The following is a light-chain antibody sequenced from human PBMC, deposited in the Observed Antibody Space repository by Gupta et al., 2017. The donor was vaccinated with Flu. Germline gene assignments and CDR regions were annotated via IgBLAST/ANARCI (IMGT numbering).Light chain of an antibody. CDR1: QSINSY. Sequence: EIVLTQSPATLSLSPGERATLSCRASQSINSYLAWYQQKPGQAPRLLIYDASKRATGTPARFSGSGSGTDFTLTISSLEPEDSVVYYCQQRINWPLTFGGGTKVEIK. J-gene: IGKJ4*01. CDR2: DAS. V-gene: IGKV3-11*01. CDR3: QQRINWPLT.